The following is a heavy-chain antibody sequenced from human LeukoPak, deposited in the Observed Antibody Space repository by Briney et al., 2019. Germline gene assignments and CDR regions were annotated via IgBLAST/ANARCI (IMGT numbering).Heavy chain of an antibody. D-gene: IGHD3/OR15-3a*01. CDR2: IKQDGSEK. V-gene: IGHV3-7*01. J-gene: IGHJ4*02. CDR1: GFTFSSYW. Sequence: PGGSLRLSCVASGFTFSSYWMSWVRQAPGKGLEWVANIKQDGSEKYYVDSVKGRFTISRDNAKNSLYLQMNSLRAEDAAVYYRARGAWTFDYWGQGTLVSVSS. CDR3: ARGAWTFDY.